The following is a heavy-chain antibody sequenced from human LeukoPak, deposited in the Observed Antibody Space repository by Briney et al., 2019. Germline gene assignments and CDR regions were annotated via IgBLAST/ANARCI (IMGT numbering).Heavy chain of an antibody. J-gene: IGHJ6*02. CDR3: ARDSKMEAAYYYYGMDV. D-gene: IGHD5-24*01. CDR2: IIPIFGTA. Sequence: ASVKVSCKASGYTFTSYGISWVRQAPGQGLEWMGGIIPIFGTANYAQKFQGRVTITADESTSTAYMELSSLRSEDTAVYYCARDSKMEAAYYYYGMDVWGQGTTVTVSS. V-gene: IGHV1-69*13. CDR1: GYTFTSYG.